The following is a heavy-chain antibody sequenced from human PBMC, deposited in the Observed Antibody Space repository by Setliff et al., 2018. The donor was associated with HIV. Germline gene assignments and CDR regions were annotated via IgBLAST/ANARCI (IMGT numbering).Heavy chain of an antibody. CDR2: INHSGST. CDR1: GGSLISGGYY. J-gene: IGHJ4*02. CDR3: ARGSRLDDSSGYYNY. V-gene: IGHV4-34*01. Sequence: SETLSLTCSVSGGSLISGGYYWSWIRQPPGKGLEWIGEINHSGSTNYNPSLESRVTISVDTSKSQFSLKLTSVAAADTAMYYCARGSRLDDSSGYYNYWGQGTLVT. D-gene: IGHD3-22*01.